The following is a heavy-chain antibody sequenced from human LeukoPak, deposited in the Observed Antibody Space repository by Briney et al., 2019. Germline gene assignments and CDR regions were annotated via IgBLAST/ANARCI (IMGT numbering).Heavy chain of an antibody. CDR1: GGTFSSYA. J-gene: IGHJ4*02. CDR2: IIPIFGTA. CDR3: ARGGRYGDYVYDY. Sequence: SVKVSCKASGGTFSSYAISWVRQAPGQGLGWMGGIIPIFGTANYAQKFQGRVTITADESTSTAYMELSSLRSEDTAVYYCARGGRYGDYVYDYWGQGTLVTVSS. D-gene: IGHD4-17*01. V-gene: IGHV1-69*01.